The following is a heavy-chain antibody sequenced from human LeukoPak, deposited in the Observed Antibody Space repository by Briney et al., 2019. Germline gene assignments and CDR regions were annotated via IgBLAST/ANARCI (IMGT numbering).Heavy chain of an antibody. D-gene: IGHD3-22*01. CDR3: TTPPNDSSGYYYLGFDY. Sequence: GGSLRLSCAASGFTFSSYAMSWVPQAPGKGLEWVSSISDSGGSTYYTDSVKGRFTISRDNSKKMVYLQMNSLRAEDTAIYYCTTPPNDSSGYYYLGFDYWGRGTLVTVSS. J-gene: IGHJ4*02. CDR1: GFTFSSYA. V-gene: IGHV3-23*01. CDR2: ISDSGGST.